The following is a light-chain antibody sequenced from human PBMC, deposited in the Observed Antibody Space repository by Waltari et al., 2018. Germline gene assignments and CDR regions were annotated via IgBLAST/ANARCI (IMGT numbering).Light chain of an antibody. J-gene: IGLJ3*02. CDR2: VNRDGSH. CDR3: QTGGHGTWV. Sequence: QLVLTQSPSASASLGASVRLTCTLSSGHSSKVIACHQQQPEKGPRDLMRVNRDGSHSKGDEIPYRFSGSSSGAGRYLTISSLQSEDEADYYCQTGGHGTWVFGGGTKLTVL. V-gene: IGLV4-69*01. CDR1: SGHSSKV.